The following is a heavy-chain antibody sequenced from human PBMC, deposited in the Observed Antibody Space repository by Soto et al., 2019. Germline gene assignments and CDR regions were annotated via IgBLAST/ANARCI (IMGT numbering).Heavy chain of an antibody. CDR3: ARGRRQLPY. CDR2: ILSSGSA. D-gene: IGHD2-2*01. J-gene: IGHJ4*02. Sequence: PSETLSLTCTVSGGPISGYNWTWIRQPPGKGLEFIGYILSSGSANYNPSLESRVTISVDASRNQFFLKLTSVTAADTAVYYCARGRRQLPYWGKGTLVTVSS. CDR1: GGPISGYN. V-gene: IGHV4-59*01.